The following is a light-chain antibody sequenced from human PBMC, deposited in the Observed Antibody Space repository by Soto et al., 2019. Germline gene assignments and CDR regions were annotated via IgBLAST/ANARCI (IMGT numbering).Light chain of an antibody. V-gene: IGLV2-14*01. Sequence: QSVLTQPASVSGSPGQSITISCTGTSSDVGGYNYVSWYQQHPGKAPKLIIYEVAHRPSGVSDRFSGSKSGNTASLTISGLQADDEADYYCSSYTNIGTLVFGGGTQLTVL. J-gene: IGLJ2*01. CDR1: SSDVGGYNY. CDR2: EVA. CDR3: SSYTNIGTLV.